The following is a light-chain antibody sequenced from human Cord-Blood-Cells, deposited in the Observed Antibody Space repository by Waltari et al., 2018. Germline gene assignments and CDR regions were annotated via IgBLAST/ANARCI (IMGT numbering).Light chain of an antibody. Sequence: SYELTQPSSVSVSPGQTARITCSGDVLAKKYARWFQQKPGQAPVLGIYKDSERPSGIPERFSGSSSGTTVTLTISGAQVEDEADYYCYSAADNIGVFGGGTKLTVL. J-gene: IGLJ3*02. CDR3: YSAADNIGV. CDR1: VLAKKY. CDR2: KDS. V-gene: IGLV3-27*01.